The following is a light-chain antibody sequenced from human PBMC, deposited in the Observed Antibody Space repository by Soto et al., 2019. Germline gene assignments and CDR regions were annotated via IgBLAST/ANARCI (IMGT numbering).Light chain of an antibody. V-gene: IGKV1-5*01. CDR3: QQYNSYSIT. CDR1: QNISTW. CDR2: DAS. Sequence: DIHVTHSPSTLASSVVDRVTITCRAIQNISTWLAWFQQKPGKAPNLLIYDASSLQSGVPSRFSGSGSGTQFTLTISSLQPDDFATYFCQQYNSYSITFGQGTRLEIK. J-gene: IGKJ5*01.